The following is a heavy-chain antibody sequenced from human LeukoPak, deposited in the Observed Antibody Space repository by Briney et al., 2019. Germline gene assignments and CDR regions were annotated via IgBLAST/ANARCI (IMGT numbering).Heavy chain of an antibody. CDR2: IIPIFGTA. D-gene: IGHD6-13*01. CDR3: ARASNPGIAAAGTFDY. J-gene: IGHJ4*02. V-gene: IGHV1-69*13. Sequence: SVKVSCTASGGTFSSYAISWVRQAPGQGLEWMGGIIPIFGTANYAQKFQGRVTITADESTSTAYMELSSLRSEDTAVYYCARASNPGIAAAGTFDYWGQGTLVTVSS. CDR1: GGTFSSYA.